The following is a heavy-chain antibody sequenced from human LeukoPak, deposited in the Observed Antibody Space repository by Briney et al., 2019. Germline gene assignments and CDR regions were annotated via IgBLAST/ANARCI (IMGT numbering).Heavy chain of an antibody. V-gene: IGHV3-7*03. Sequence: GGSLRLSRAASGFTFSSYWMTWVRQTPGKGLEWVANIKQDGSERNYVDSVKGRFTISRDNAKNSLYLQMNTLRDEDTGVYYCAAGAGWGYWGQGTLVTVSS. D-gene: IGHD6-19*01. CDR3: AAGAGWGY. J-gene: IGHJ4*02. CDR2: IKQDGSER. CDR1: GFTFSSYW.